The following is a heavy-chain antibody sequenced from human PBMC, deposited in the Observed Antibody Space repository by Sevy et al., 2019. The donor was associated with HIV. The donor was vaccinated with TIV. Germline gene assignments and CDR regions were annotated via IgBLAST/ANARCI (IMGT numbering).Heavy chain of an antibody. Sequence: RGSLRLSCAASGFNFSSYGMHWVRQAPGKGLEWVAVISYDGSSKYYAESVKGRFTISRDNSKNTLYLQISSLRAEDTAVYYCAKESGSYYDFWSGHDAFDIWGQGTMVTVSS. CDR1: GFNFSSYG. J-gene: IGHJ3*02. CDR3: AKESGSYYDFWSGHDAFDI. V-gene: IGHV3-30*18. CDR2: ISYDGSSK. D-gene: IGHD3-3*01.